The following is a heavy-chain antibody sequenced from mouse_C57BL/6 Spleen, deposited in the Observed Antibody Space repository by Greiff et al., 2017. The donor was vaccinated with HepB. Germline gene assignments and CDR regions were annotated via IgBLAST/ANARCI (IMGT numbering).Heavy chain of an antibody. CDR2: IDPSDSYT. D-gene: IGHD2-12*01. CDR3: ARYRRGTYAMDY. CDR1: GYTFTSYW. Sequence: VQLQQPGAELVKPGASVKLSCKASGYTFTSYWMQWVKQRPGQGLEWIGEIDPSDSYTNYNQKFKGKATLTVDTSSSTAYMQLSSLTSEDSAVYYCARYRRGTYAMDYWGQGTSVTVSS. V-gene: IGHV1-50*01. J-gene: IGHJ4*01.